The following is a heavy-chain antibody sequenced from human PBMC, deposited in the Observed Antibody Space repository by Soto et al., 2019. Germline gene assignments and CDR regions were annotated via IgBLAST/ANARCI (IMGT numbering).Heavy chain of an antibody. CDR2: IKQDGSEK. CDR1: GFTFSSYW. V-gene: IGHV3-7*03. CDR3: ARVPIYCSSNSCSRYNWFDP. D-gene: IGHD2-2*01. Sequence: LGLFCAASGFTFSSYWMSWVRQAPGKGLEWVANIKQDGSEKYYVDSVKGRFTISRDNAKNSLYLQMNSLRAEDTAVYYCARVPIYCSSNSCSRYNWFDPWGQGTLVTVSS. J-gene: IGHJ5*02.